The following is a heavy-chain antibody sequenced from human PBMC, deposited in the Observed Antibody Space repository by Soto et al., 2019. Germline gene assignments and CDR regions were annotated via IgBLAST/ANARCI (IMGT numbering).Heavy chain of an antibody. D-gene: IGHD3-16*01. CDR2: INHSGST. Sequence: SETLSLTCAVYGGSFSGYYWSWIRQPPGKGLEWIGEINHSGSTNYNPSLKSRVTISVDTSKNQFSLKLSSVTAADTAVYYCARGPVRYNRLGYWGQGTLVTVSS. V-gene: IGHV4-34*01. CDR1: GGSFSGYY. CDR3: ARGPVRYNRLGY. J-gene: IGHJ4*02.